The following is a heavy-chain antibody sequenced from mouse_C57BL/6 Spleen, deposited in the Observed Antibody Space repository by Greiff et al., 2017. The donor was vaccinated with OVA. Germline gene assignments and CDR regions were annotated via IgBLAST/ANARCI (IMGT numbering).Heavy chain of an antibody. CDR3: AREDGSRFAY. V-gene: IGHV1-50*01. Sequence: QVQLQQPGAELVKPGASVKLSCKASGYTFTSYWMQWVKQRPGQGLEWIGEIDPSDSDTNYNQKFKGKATLTVDTSSSTAYMQLSSLTSEDSAVYYCAREDGSRFAYWGQGTLVTVSA. D-gene: IGHD1-1*01. J-gene: IGHJ3*01. CDR2: IDPSDSDT. CDR1: GYTFTSYW.